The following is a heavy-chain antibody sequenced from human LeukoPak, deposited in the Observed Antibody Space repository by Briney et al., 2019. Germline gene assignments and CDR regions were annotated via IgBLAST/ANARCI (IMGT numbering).Heavy chain of an antibody. CDR1: GFTFSSYG. V-gene: IGHV3-30*03. CDR2: ISYDGSNK. D-gene: IGHD5-18*01. Sequence: GGSLRLSCAASGFTFSSYGMHWVRQAPGKGLKWVAVISYDGSNKYYADSVKGRFTISRDNSKNTLYLQMNSLRAEDTAVYYCAGVTDGYWGQGTLVTVSS. J-gene: IGHJ4*02. CDR3: AGVTDGY.